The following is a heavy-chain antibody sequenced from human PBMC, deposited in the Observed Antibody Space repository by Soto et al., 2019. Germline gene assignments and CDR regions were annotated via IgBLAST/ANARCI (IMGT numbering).Heavy chain of an antibody. CDR1: GFSLSTSGKC. D-gene: IGHD5-18*01. Sequence: SGPTLVNPTPTLTLTCTFSGFSLSTSGKCVSWIRQPPGKALEWLARIDWDDDKYYSTSLKTRLTISKDTSKNQVVLTMTNMDPVDTATYYCARMGVDTAMVRPHAFDIWGQGTMVTVSS. CDR2: IDWDDDK. J-gene: IGHJ3*02. CDR3: ARMGVDTAMVRPHAFDI. V-gene: IGHV2-70*11.